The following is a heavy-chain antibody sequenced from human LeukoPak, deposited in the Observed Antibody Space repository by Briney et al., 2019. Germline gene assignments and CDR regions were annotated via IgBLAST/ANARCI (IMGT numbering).Heavy chain of an antibody. D-gene: IGHD2-8*01. V-gene: IGHV1-18*01. Sequence: GASVKVSCKTSGYTFTSFGISWVRQAPGQGLEWMGWISANNGNTNYAQKVQGRVTMTTDTSTSTAYMELRGLRSDDTAVYYCATRPGYAVFDYWGQGTLVTVS. CDR3: ATRPGYAVFDY. CDR2: ISANNGNT. J-gene: IGHJ4*02. CDR1: GYTFTSFG.